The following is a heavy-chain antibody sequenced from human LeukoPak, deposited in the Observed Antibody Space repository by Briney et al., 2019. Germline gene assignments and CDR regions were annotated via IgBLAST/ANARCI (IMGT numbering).Heavy chain of an antibody. CDR1: GFTFNTYS. CDR2: ISTSSSYI. CDR3: ARDLVPGYSYYYYGMDV. V-gene: IGHV3-21*01. D-gene: IGHD3-9*01. J-gene: IGHJ6*02. Sequence: GGSLRLSCAASGFTFNTYSMNWVRQAPGKGLEWVSSISTSSSYIYYADSVKGRFTISRDNAKNSLYLQMNSLRAEDTAVYYCARDLVPGYSYYYYGMDVWGQGTTVTVSS.